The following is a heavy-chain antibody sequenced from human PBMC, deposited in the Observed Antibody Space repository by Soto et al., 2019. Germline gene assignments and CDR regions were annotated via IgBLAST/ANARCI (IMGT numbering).Heavy chain of an antibody. CDR1: GGSISSGGYY. J-gene: IGHJ5*02. Sequence: LYLTFTVSGGSISSGGYYWSWIRQHPGKGLEWIGYIYYSGSTYYNPSLKSRVTISVDTSKNQSSLKMSSVTAADTAVYYVARDGIAPHNSSDPWGQGTLVTV. V-gene: IGHV4-31*03. CDR2: IYYSGST. D-gene: IGHD1-20*01. CDR3: ARDGIAPHNSSDP.